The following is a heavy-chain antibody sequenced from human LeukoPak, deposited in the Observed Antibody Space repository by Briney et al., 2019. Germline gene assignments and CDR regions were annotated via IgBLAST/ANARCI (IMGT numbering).Heavy chain of an antibody. CDR2: LRYDGTTQ. CDR1: GFTFSSYG. CDR3: AKDIYYYGSGSYTFDF. Sequence: PGGSLRLSCVASGFTFSSYGNHWVRQAPGKGLEWVAFLRYDGTTQYYADSVKGRFTISRDNSKNTLFLQMNSLRAEDTAVYYCAKDIYYYGSGSYTFDFWGQGTMVTVSS. V-gene: IGHV3-30*02. D-gene: IGHD3-10*01. J-gene: IGHJ3*01.